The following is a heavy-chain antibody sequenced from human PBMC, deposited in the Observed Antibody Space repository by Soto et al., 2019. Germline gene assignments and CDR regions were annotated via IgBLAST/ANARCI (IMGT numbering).Heavy chain of an antibody. CDR3: ARLSWDNGIPNIGPGWYFQD. J-gene: IGHJ1*01. D-gene: IGHD4-17*01. Sequence: GESLKISCKGSGYSFTSYHIVWVRQMPGKGLEWMGIICPGDSDIRYSPSFQGQVTISADKSISTAYLQWSSLKASDTAMYYCARLSWDNGIPNIGPGWYFQDWGHGTLVTVSS. CDR2: ICPGDSDI. CDR1: GYSFTSYH. V-gene: IGHV5-51*01.